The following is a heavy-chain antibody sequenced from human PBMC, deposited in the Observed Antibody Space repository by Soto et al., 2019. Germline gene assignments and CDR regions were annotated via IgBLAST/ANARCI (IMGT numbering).Heavy chain of an antibody. V-gene: IGHV3-23*01. CDR3: VKDGYYDSSGYYGVFDAFDI. D-gene: IGHD3-22*01. J-gene: IGHJ3*02. CDR1: GFTFSSYA. Sequence: EVQLLESGGGLVQPGGSLRLSCAASGFTFSSYAMSWVRQAPGKGLEWVSAISGSGGSTYYADSVKGRFTISRDNSKNTLYLQMNSLRAEDTAVYYCVKDGYYDSSGYYGVFDAFDIWGQGTMVTVSS. CDR2: ISGSGGST.